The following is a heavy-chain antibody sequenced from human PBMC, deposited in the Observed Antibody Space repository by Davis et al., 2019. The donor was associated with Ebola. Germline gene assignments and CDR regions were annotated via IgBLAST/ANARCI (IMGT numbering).Heavy chain of an antibody. CDR3: ARWGQGSSWHVDY. V-gene: IGHV3-21*01. Sequence: PGGSLRLSCAASGFTFSIYGMNWVRQAPGKGLEWVSSISSSSSYIYQADSVKGRFTISRDNAKNSLYLQMNSLRAEDTAVYYCARWGQGSSWHVDYWGQGTLVTVSS. CDR1: GFTFSIYG. CDR2: ISSSSSYI. D-gene: IGHD6-13*01. J-gene: IGHJ4*02.